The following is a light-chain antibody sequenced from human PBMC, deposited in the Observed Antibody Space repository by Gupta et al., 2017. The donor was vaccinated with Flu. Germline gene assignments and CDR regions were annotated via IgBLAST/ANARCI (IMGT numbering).Light chain of an antibody. CDR1: QSLLHNNGNNY. CDR3: RQALQTPRT. Sequence: DIVMTQSPLSLPVTPGEPASISCRSSQSLLHNNGNNYLDWYLQKPGQSPQLLIYLGSNRASGVPDRFSGSGSGTDFTLKISRGEAEDVGVYYCRQALQTPRTFGQGTKVEIK. V-gene: IGKV2-28*01. CDR2: LGS. J-gene: IGKJ1*01.